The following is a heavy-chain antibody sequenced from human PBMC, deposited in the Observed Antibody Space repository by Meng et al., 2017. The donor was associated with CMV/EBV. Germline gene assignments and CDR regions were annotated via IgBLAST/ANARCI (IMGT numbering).Heavy chain of an antibody. CDR2: INPNSGGT. J-gene: IGHJ3*02. V-gene: IGHV1-2*02. CDR1: GDTFTNYY. Sequence: ASVKVSCKAFGDTFTNYYMHWVRQAPGQGLEWMGWINPNSGGTNYAQKFQGRVTMTRDTSISTAYMELSRLRSDDTAVHYCARDGKRWLQISRGAFDIWGQGTMVTVSS. CDR3: ARDGKRWLQISRGAFDI. D-gene: IGHD5-24*01.